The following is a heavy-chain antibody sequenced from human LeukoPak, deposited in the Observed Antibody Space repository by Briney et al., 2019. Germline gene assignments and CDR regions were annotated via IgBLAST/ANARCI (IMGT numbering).Heavy chain of an antibody. V-gene: IGHV3-21*04. CDR3: AKDQGPYYYYMDV. J-gene: IGHJ6*03. Sequence: GGSLRLSCAASGFTFSSYSMNWVRQAPGKGLEWVSFISTSSSYIYYADSVKGRFTISRDNAKNSLYLQMNSLRAEDMALYYCAKDQGPYYYYMDVWGKGTTVTVSS. CDR2: ISTSSSYI. CDR1: GFTFSSYS.